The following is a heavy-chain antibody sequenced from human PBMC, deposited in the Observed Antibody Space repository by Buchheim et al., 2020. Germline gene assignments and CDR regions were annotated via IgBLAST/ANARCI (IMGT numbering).Heavy chain of an antibody. CDR1: GGSITSSHW. CDR2: IYHTGAS. V-gene: IGHV4-4*02. J-gene: IGHJ4*02. Sequence: QVQLQESGPGLVKPSGTLSLTCAVSGGSITSSHWWTWLRQPPGKGLEWIGEIYHTGASNYKASLRSRVTISVDKPKNQFSLGVNSVTAADTAVYYCAEKTTAMAPFHSWGQGTL. D-gene: IGHD5-18*01. CDR3: AEKTTAMAPFHS.